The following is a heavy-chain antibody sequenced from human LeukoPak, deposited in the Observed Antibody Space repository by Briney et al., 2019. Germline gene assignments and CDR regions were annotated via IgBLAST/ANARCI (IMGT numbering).Heavy chain of an antibody. V-gene: IGHV4-34*01. CDR1: GGSFSGYY. CDR2: INHMGTT. Sequence: PSETLSLTCAVYGGSFSGYYWSWIRQPPGKGLEWIGEINHMGTTNYNPSLKSRVTISVDTSKKQFSLKVTSVTAADTAVYYCARGGTVLVVTQTKKKPFDYWGQGTLVTVSS. CDR3: ARGGTVLVVTQTKKKPFDY. D-gene: IGHD2-8*02. J-gene: IGHJ4*02.